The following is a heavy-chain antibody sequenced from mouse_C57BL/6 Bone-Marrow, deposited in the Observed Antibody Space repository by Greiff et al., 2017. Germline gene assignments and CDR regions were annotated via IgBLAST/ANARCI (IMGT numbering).Heavy chain of an antibody. CDR1: GFTFSSYG. CDR2: ISSGGSYT. D-gene: IGHD1-1*01. V-gene: IGHV5-6*02. J-gene: IGHJ3*01. Sequence: DVKLVESGGDLVKPGGSLKLSCAASGFTFSSYGMSWVRQTPDKRLEWVATISSGGSYTYYPDSVKGRFTISRDNAKNTLYLQMSSLKSEDTAMYYCATYYGRSPAWFAYWGQGTLVTVSA. CDR3: ATYYGRSPAWFAY.